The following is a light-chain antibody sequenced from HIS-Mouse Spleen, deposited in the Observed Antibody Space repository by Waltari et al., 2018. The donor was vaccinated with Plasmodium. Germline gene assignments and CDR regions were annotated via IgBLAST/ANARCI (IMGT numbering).Light chain of an antibody. V-gene: IGLV3-10*01. Sequence: SYELTQPPSVSVSPGQTARITCSGAELPKKYAYWYKQKSGQAPVLVIYEDSKRPSGIPERFSGSSSGTMATLTISGAQVEDEADYYCYSTDSSGNHRVFGGGTKLTVL. CDR2: EDS. CDR3: YSTDSSGNHRV. CDR1: ELPKKY. J-gene: IGLJ3*02.